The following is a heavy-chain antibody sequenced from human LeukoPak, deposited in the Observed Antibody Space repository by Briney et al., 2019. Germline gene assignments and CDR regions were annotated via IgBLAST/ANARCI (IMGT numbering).Heavy chain of an antibody. CDR2: INPSGGST. Sequence: ASVKVSCKASGYTFTYYYMHWVRQAPGQGLEWMGIINPSGGSTSYAQKFQGRVTVTRDTSTSTVHMELSGLRSEDTAVYYCARDQEGFDYWGQGTLVTVSS. V-gene: IGHV1-46*01. J-gene: IGHJ4*02. CDR3: ARDQEGFDY. CDR1: GYTFTYYY.